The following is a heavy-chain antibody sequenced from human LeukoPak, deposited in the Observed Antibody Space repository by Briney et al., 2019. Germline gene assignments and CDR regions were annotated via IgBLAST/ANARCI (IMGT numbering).Heavy chain of an antibody. CDR3: VRDRPCETCMPMDA. CDR1: GFRFTDYS. D-gene: IGHD2-2*01. CDR2: LGRSGEYK. V-gene: IGHV3-23*01. J-gene: IGHJ6*02. Sequence: GGSLRLSCAASGFRFTDYSMSWVRQAPGKGLEWVAGLGRSGEYKYYADSVKGRFTISRDNSKDTVSLQMNSLRAEDSAIYFCVRDRPCETCMPMDAWGQGTTVTVSS.